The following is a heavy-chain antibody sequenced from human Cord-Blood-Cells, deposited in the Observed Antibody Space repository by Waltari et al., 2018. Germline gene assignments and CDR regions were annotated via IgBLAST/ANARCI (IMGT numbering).Heavy chain of an antibody. J-gene: IGHJ3*02. D-gene: IGHD6-19*01. V-gene: IGHV4-39*01. CDR3: ARLVSGWDDAFDI. CDR2: IYYSGST. CDR1: GGSFTSSSYY. Sequence: QLQLQESGPGLVKPSETLSLPCPVPGGSFTSSSYYWGWIRQPPGKGLEWIGSIYYSGSTYYNPSLKSRVTISVDTSKNQFSLKLSSVTAADTAVYYCARLVSGWDDAFDIWGQGTMVTVSS.